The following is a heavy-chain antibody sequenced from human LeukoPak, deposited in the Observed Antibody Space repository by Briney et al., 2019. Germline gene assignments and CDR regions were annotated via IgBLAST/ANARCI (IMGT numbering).Heavy chain of an antibody. J-gene: IGHJ6*02. CDR3: AVAVAGPYYYYGMDV. CDR1: GYTFTSYA. CDR2: INAGNGNT. D-gene: IGHD6-19*01. V-gene: IGHV1-3*01. Sequence: ASVKVSCKASGYTFTSYAMHWVRQAPGQRLEWMGWINAGNGNTKYSQKFQGRVIITRDTSASTAYMELSSLRSEDTAVYYCAVAVAGPYYYYGMDVWGQGTTVTVSS.